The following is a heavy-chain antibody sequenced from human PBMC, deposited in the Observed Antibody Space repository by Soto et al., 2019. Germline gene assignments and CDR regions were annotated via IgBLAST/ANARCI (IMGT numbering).Heavy chain of an antibody. CDR2: IDPTDSST. CDR1: GYRFSSSY. J-gene: IGHJ5*02. V-gene: IGHV5-10-1*01. CDR3: ARHGNQCSGTGGYTFWFDP. Sequence: PGESLKFSCKGSGYRFSSSYISWVRQMPGKGLEWLGRIDPTDSSTNYSPAFQGHVTISVDKSISTAYLEWSSLKPSDTAIYYCARHGNQCSGTGGYTFWFDPWGQGTLVTVSS. D-gene: IGHD3-10*02.